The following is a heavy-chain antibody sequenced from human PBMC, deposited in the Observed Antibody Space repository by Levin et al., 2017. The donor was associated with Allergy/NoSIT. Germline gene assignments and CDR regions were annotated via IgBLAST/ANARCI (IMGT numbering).Heavy chain of an antibody. V-gene: IGHV4-34*01. CDR2: INHSGST. CDR1: GGSFSGYY. J-gene: IGHJ4*02. D-gene: IGHD5-18*01. CDR3: ARGDVRYNDGAFDF. Sequence: GSLRLSCAVYGGSFSGYYWSWVRQPPGKGLEWIGEINHSGSTNYNPSLKSRVAISIDTSNNQFSLKLSSVTAADTAVYYCARGDVRYNDGAFDFWGQGTLVTVSS.